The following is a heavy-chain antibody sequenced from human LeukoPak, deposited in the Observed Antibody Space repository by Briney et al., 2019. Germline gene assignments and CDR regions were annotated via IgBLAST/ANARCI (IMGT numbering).Heavy chain of an antibody. Sequence: PGGSLRLSCAASGFTFSSYALTWVRQASGKGLEWVSIIAGNGNTYYADSAKGRFTISRDNSKSTLYLQMNSLRAGDTAVYYCAKCARSGGACYDAFDLWGQGTMVTVSS. CDR3: AKCARSGGACYDAFDL. J-gene: IGHJ3*01. CDR2: IAGNGNT. CDR1: GFTFSSYA. D-gene: IGHD2-15*01. V-gene: IGHV3-23*01.